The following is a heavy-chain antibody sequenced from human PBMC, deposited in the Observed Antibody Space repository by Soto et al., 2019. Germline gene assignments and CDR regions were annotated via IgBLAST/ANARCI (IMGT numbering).Heavy chain of an antibody. CDR3: AREVATSFKYFGRDV. J-gene: IGHJ6*03. V-gene: IGHV4-59*01. Sequence: SETMSLTCTVSGGSMSGYYWSWMRQPPGKGPEWIGYIYYSGSTHYNPSLKSRVTISVDTSKNQFSLKLSSVTAADTAVYYCAREVATSFKYFGRDVWCKGTKVTV. CDR1: GGSMSGYY. D-gene: IGHD2-2*01. CDR2: IYYSGST.